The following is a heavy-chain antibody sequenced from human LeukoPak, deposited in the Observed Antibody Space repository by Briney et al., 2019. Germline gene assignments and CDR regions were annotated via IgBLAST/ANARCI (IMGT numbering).Heavy chain of an antibody. Sequence: PGGSLRLSCAASGFTFSSSWMHWVRQAPGKGLVWVSRITIDGSSTTYADPVKGRFTTSRDNAKNTLYLQMDSLRDDDTAVYYCARDPGYESWSPFWGGMDVWGNGTTVIVSS. CDR1: GFTFSSSW. CDR3: ARDPGYESWSPFWGGMDV. CDR2: ITIDGSST. V-gene: IGHV3-74*01. D-gene: IGHD3-16*01. J-gene: IGHJ6*04.